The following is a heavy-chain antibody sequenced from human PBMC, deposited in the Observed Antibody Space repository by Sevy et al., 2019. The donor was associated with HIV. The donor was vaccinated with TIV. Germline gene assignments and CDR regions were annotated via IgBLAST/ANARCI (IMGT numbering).Heavy chain of an antibody. CDR2: IIPIFGTA. J-gene: IGHJ3*02. CDR1: GGTFSSYA. D-gene: IGHD5-12*01. V-gene: IGHV1-69*13. Sequence: ASVKVSCKASGGTFSSYAISWVRQAPGQGLEWMGGIIPIFGTANYVQNFQGRVTITADESTGTAYMELNSLGSEDTAVYYCARVGGYSGYDGAFDIWGQGTMVTVSS. CDR3: ARVGGYSGYDGAFDI.